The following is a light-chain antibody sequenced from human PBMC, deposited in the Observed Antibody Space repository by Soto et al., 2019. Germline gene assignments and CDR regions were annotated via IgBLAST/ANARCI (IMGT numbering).Light chain of an antibody. Sequence: QSVLTQPASVSGSPGQSITISCTGTSSDVGSYNLVSWYQQHPGKAPKLMIYEVSKRPSGVSTRFSGSKSGNTASLTISGLQAEDEADYYCCSYVGSSTHMIFGGGTKVTVL. CDR2: EVS. CDR3: CSYVGSSTHMI. CDR1: SSDVGSYNL. V-gene: IGLV2-23*02. J-gene: IGLJ2*01.